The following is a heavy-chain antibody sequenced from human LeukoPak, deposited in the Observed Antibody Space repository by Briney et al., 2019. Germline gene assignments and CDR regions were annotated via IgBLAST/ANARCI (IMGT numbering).Heavy chain of an antibody. CDR2: ISQSSSNI. CDR3: ATFHQYPSGDY. Sequence: GGSLRLSCAASGFTFSSYHMNWVRQAPGKGLEWVSSISQSSSNIYYADSIKGRFTISRDNAKNSLYLQLNSLRAEDTAVYYCATFHQYPSGDYWGQGTLVTVSS. CDR1: GFTFSSYH. D-gene: IGHD6-19*01. V-gene: IGHV3-21*01. J-gene: IGHJ4*02.